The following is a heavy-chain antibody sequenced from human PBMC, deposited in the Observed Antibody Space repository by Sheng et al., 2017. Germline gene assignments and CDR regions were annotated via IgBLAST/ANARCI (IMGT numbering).Heavy chain of an antibody. Sequence: QVQLQESGPGLVKPSETLSLTCTVSGGSISSYYWSWIRQPPGKGLEWIGYIYYSGSTNYNPSLKSRVTISVDTSKNQFSLKLSSVTAADTAVYYCARDPDSSGWYWGSFDIWGQGTMVTVSS. J-gene: IGHJ3*02. CDR3: ARDPDSSGWYWGSFDI. V-gene: IGHV4-59*01. CDR1: GGSISSYY. D-gene: IGHD6-19*01. CDR2: IYYSGST.